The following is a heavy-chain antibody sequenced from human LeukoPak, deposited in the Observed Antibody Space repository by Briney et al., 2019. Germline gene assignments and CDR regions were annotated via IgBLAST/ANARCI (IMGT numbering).Heavy chain of an antibody. J-gene: IGHJ4*02. CDR1: GGSFSGYY. D-gene: IGHD3-9*01. CDR2: INHSGST. V-gene: IGHV4-34*01. CDR3: ARGGGRLRYFDWLSPLDY. Sequence: SETLSLTCAVYGGSFSGYYWSWIRQPPGKGLEWIGEINHSGSTNYNPSLKSRVTISVDTSKNQFSLKLSSVTAADTAVYYCARGGGRLRYFDWLSPLDYWGREPWSPSPQ.